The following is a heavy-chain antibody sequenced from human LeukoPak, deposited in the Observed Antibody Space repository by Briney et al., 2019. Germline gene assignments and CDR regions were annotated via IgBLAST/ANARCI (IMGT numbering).Heavy chain of an antibody. CDR2: ISWNSGSI. Sequence: GGSLRLSCAASGFTFDDYAMHWVRQAPGKGLEWVSGISWNSGSIGYADSVKGRFTISRDNAKNSLYLQMNSLRDEDTAVYYCARDQGGSSWYQTDYWGQGTLVTVSS. V-gene: IGHV3-9*01. CDR1: GFTFDDYA. D-gene: IGHD6-13*01. CDR3: ARDQGGSSWYQTDY. J-gene: IGHJ4*02.